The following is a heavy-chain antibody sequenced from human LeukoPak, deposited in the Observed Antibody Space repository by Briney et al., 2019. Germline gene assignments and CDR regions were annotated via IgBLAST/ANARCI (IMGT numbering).Heavy chain of an antibody. CDR3: AKPKSSYFDGSGYYYEY. J-gene: IGHJ4*02. V-gene: IGHV1-24*01. CDR2: FDPEDGQT. Sequence: VASVKVSCKVSGYTLPDLSMHWVRQAPGKGPEWMGGFDPEDGQTIYAQKFEVRVTMTEDPSTDTAYMELSSLRSEDTAVYYCAKPKSSYFDGSGYYYEYWGQGTLVTVSS. CDR1: GYTLPDLS. D-gene: IGHD3-22*01.